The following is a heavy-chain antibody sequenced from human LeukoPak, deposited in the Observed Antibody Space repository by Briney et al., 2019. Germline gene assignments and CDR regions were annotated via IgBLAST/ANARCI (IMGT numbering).Heavy chain of an antibody. CDR3: ARPGYYGDYAFDY. CDR1: GDSISSGSYF. CDR2: ISYSGNT. Sequence: PSETLSLTCTVSGDSISSGSYFWGWIRQPPGKGLEWIGSISYSGNTYYNPSLKSRVTISVDTSKNQFSLNLNSVTAADTAVYYCARPGYYGDYAFDYWGQGTLVTVYS. V-gene: IGHV4-39*01. J-gene: IGHJ4*02. D-gene: IGHD4-17*01.